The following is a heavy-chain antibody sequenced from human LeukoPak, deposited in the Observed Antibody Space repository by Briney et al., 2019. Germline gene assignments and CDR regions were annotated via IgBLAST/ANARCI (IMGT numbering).Heavy chain of an antibody. CDR3: ARDGYGDYTFDY. J-gene: IGHJ4*02. V-gene: IGHV3-48*02. CDR2: ISGSSSTI. Sequence: GGSLRLSCAASGFTFSSYSMNWVRQASGKGLEWVSYISGSSSTIYYADSVRGRFTISRDSAKNSLYLQMNSLRDEDTAVYYCARDGYGDYTFDYWGRGTLVTVSS. CDR1: GFTFSSYS. D-gene: IGHD4-17*01.